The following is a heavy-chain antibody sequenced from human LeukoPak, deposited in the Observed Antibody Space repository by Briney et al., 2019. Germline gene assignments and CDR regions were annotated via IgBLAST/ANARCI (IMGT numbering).Heavy chain of an antibody. CDR1: GGTFSSYA. V-gene: IGHV1-69*05. CDR3: ASDTPYYDFWSGQRGNWFDP. Sequence: SVKVSCKASGGTFSSYAISWVRQAPGQGLEWMGGIIPIFGTANYAQKFQGRVTITTDESTSTAYMELSSLRSEDTAVYYCASDTPYYDFWSGQRGNWFDPWGQETLVTVSS. D-gene: IGHD3-3*01. J-gene: IGHJ5*02. CDR2: IIPIFGTA.